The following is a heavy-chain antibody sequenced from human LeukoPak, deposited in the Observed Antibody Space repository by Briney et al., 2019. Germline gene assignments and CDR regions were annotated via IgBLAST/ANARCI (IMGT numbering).Heavy chain of an antibody. CDR1: GYTFTTYS. Sequence: ASVKVSCKASGYTFTTYSITWVRQAPGQGLEWMGWISAYNGNTKYAQKLQGRVTMTTDTSTSTAYMELRSLRSDDTAVYYCARVSYDILTGYYGTLDYWGQGTLVTVSS. CDR2: ISAYNGNT. J-gene: IGHJ4*02. CDR3: ARVSYDILTGYYGTLDY. D-gene: IGHD3-9*01. V-gene: IGHV1-18*01.